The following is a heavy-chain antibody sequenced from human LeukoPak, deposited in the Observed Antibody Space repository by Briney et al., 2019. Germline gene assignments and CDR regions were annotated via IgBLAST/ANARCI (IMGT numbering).Heavy chain of an antibody. CDR1: GFTFSSYS. D-gene: IGHD1-26*01. CDR3: ARDLLYSGSYSHPL. J-gene: IGHJ4*02. CDR2: ISSSSSTI. Sequence: PGGSLRLSCAASGFTFSSYSMNWVRQAPGKGLEWVSYISSSSSTIYYADSVKGRFTIPRDNAKNSLYLQMNSLRAEDTAVYYCARDLLYSGSYSHPLWGQGTLVTVSS. V-gene: IGHV3-48*04.